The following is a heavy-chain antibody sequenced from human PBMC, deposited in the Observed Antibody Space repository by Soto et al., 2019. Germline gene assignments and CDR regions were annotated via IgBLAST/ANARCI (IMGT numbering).Heavy chain of an antibody. V-gene: IGHV3-48*03. D-gene: IGHD6-13*01. CDR1: GFTFGDYA. CDR3: VRFGGAAAGPGDY. J-gene: IGHJ4*02. Sequence: GSLRLSCXASGFTFGDYAMHWVRQPPGKGLEWVSYINSGGTIIYYTDSVRGRFTISRDNAKKSLFLQMNSLRAEDTAVYYCVRFGGAAAGPGDYWGQGTLVTVSS. CDR2: INSGGTII.